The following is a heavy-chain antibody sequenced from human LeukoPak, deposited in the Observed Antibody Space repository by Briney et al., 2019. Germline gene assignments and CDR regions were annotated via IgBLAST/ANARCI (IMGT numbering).Heavy chain of an antibody. CDR1: GYSFTSNY. V-gene: IGHV1-46*01. CDR2: IYPRDGST. J-gene: IGHJ4*02. D-gene: IGHD3-16*02. Sequence: GASVKVSCKASGYSFTSNYIHWVRQAPGQGLEWMGMIYPRDGSTIYAQKFQGRVTMTEDTSTDTAYMELSSLRSEDTAVYYCATAMITFGGVIVQTFDYWGQGTLVTVSS. CDR3: ATAMITFGGVIVQTFDY.